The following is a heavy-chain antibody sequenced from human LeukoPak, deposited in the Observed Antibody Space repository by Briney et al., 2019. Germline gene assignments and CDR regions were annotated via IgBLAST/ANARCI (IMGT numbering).Heavy chain of an antibody. V-gene: IGHV3-30*03. CDR1: GFTFSSYG. D-gene: IGHD5-18*01. CDR3: ATRGYSYGPVDY. Sequence: PGGSLRLSCAASGFTFSSYGMHWVRQAPGKGLEWVAVISYDGSNKYYADSVKGRFTISRDNSKNTLYLQMNSLRAEDTAVYYCATRGYSYGPVDYWGQGTLVTVFS. J-gene: IGHJ4*02. CDR2: ISYDGSNK.